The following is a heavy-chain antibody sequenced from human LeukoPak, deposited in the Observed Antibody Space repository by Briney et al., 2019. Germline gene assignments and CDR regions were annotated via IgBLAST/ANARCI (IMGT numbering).Heavy chain of an antibody. CDR2: ISGGGGRT. D-gene: IGHD1-1*01. V-gene: IGHV3-23*01. Sequence: PGGSLRLSCVASGFMFNKYGMSWVRQAPGKGLEWVSVISGGGGRTYYADSVKGRFTISRDNSRNTLYLQMNSLRVEDTALYYCAKDWTTATGTTVPFDSWGQGTLVTVSS. CDR3: AKDWTTATGTTVPFDS. J-gene: IGHJ4*02. CDR1: GFMFNKYG.